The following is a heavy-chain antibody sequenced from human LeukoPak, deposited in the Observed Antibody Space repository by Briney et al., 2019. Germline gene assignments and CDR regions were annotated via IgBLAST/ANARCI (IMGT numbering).Heavy chain of an antibody. CDR3: AKDGPYGSGSSYNWFDP. D-gene: IGHD3-10*01. CDR2: ISGSGGST. J-gene: IGHJ5*02. V-gene: IGHV3-23*01. CDR1: GFTFSSYE. Sequence: GGSLRLSCAASGFTFSSYEMNWVRQAPGKGLEWVSAISGSGGSTYYADSVKGRFTISRDNSKNTLYLQMNSLRAEDTAVYYCAKDGPYGSGSSYNWFDPWGQGTLVTVSS.